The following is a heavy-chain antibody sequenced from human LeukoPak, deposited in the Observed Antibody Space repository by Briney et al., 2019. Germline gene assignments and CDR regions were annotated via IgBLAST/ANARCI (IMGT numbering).Heavy chain of an antibody. CDR3: ALIRFVVVTAFTNYYYYYMDV. J-gene: IGHJ6*03. CDR2: IYHSGST. V-gene: IGHV4-4*02. CDR1: GGPISSSNW. Sequence: PSETLSLTCTVSGGPISSSNWWSWVRQPPGKGLEWIGEIYHSGSTNYNPSLKSRVTISVDKSKNQFSLKLSSVTAADTAVYYCALIRFVVVTAFTNYYYYYMDVWGKGTTVTVSS. D-gene: IGHD2-21*02.